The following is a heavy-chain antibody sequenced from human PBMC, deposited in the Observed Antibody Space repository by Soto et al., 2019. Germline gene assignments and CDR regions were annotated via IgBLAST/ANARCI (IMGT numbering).Heavy chain of an antibody. V-gene: IGHV4-34*01. D-gene: IGHD4-17*01. CDR1: GGSFSGYY. CDR2: INRSGST. CDR3: ARGSTVYGGGYNWFDP. J-gene: IGHJ5*02. Sequence: QVQLQQWGAGLLKPSETLSLTCAVYGGSFSGYYWSWIRQPPGKGLEWIGEINRSGSTNYNPSLKSRVTISVDTSKNQFSLKLSSVTAADTAVYYCARGSTVYGGGYNWFDPWGQGTLVTVSS.